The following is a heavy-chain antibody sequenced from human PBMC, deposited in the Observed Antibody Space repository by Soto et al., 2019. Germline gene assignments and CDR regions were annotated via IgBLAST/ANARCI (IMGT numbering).Heavy chain of an antibody. Sequence: DVQLVESGGGLVQPGRSLRLSCAASGFTFDDYAMHWVRQAPGKGLEWVSGISWNSGSIGYADSVKGRFTISRDNAKNSLYLQMNSLRAEDTALYYCAKERSGYQNYYYYYMDVWGKGTTVTVSS. J-gene: IGHJ6*03. CDR1: GFTFDDYA. CDR2: ISWNSGSI. D-gene: IGHD3-3*01. CDR3: AKERSGYQNYYYYYMDV. V-gene: IGHV3-9*01.